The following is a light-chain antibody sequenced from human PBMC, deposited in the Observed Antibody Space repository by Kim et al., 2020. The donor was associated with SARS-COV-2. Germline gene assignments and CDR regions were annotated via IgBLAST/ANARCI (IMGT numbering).Light chain of an antibody. CDR1: SGHSSYI. CDR3: ETWDSNNWV. CDR2: LEGSGSY. Sequence: SSVKLTCTPISGHSSYIIAWHQQQPGKAPRYLMKLEGSGSYNKGSGVPDRFSGSSSGADRYLTISNLQSEDEADYYCETWDSNNWVFGGGTQLTVL. J-gene: IGLJ3*02. V-gene: IGLV4-60*03.